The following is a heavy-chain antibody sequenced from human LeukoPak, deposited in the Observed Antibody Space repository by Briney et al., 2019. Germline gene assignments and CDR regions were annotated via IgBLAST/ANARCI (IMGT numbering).Heavy chain of an antibody. J-gene: IGHJ4*02. Sequence: GGSLRLSCAASGFTFSDYYMSWIRQAPGKGLEWVSYISSSGSTIYYADSVKGRFTISRDNAKNSLYLQMNSLRAEDTAVYYCARAQSDYSSGYYPFDYWGQGTLVTVSS. CDR1: GFTFSDYY. V-gene: IGHV3-11*04. CDR2: ISSSGSTI. CDR3: ARAQSDYSSGYYPFDY. D-gene: IGHD3-22*01.